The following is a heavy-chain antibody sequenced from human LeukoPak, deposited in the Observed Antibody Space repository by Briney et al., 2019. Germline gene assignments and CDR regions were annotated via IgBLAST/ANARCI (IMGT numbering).Heavy chain of an antibody. Sequence: SETLSLTCTVSGGSISSSSYYWGWIRQPPGKGLEWIGSIYYSGSTYYNPSLKSRVTISVDTSKNQFSLKPSSVTAADTAAYYCARQEYSRLRYWGQGTLVTVSS. CDR1: GGSISSSSYY. CDR3: ARQEYSRLRY. J-gene: IGHJ4*02. CDR2: IYYSGST. V-gene: IGHV4-39*01. D-gene: IGHD6-6*01.